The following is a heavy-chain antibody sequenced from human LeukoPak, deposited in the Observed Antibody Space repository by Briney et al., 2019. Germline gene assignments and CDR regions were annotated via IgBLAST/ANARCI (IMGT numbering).Heavy chain of an antibody. D-gene: IGHD2-15*01. V-gene: IGHV3-23*01. Sequence: PGGSLRLSCAASGFTFSSYAMSWVRQAPGKGLEWVSAISGSGGSTYYADSVKGRFTISRDNSKNTLYLQMNSLRAEDTAVYYCAKAIGYYSGGSCYEYYFDYWGQGTLVTVSS. CDR2: ISGSGGST. CDR3: AKAIGYYSGGSCYEYYFDY. CDR1: GFTFSSYA. J-gene: IGHJ4*02.